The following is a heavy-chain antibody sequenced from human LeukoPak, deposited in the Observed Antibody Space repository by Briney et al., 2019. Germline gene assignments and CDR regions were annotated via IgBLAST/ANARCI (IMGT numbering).Heavy chain of an antibody. CDR3: ARHTTYRYSREDY. V-gene: IGHV5-51*01. CDR2: IYPGDSDT. Sequence: GESLKISCKGSGYSFTSYWIGWVRQMPGKGLEWMGIIYPGDSDTRYSPSFQGHVTISADKSISTAYLQWSSLKASDTAMYYCARHTTYRYSREDYWGQGTLVTVSS. CDR1: GYSFTSYW. J-gene: IGHJ4*02. D-gene: IGHD6-13*01.